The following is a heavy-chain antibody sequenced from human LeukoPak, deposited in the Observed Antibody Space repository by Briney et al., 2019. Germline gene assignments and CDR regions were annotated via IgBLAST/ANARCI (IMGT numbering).Heavy chain of an antibody. CDR3: ASLYCSSTSCYHFDY. Sequence: GGSLRLSCAASGFTFDDYAKHWVRQAPGKGLEWVSAISGSGGSTYYADSVKGRFTISRDNSKNTLYLQMNSLRAEDTAVYYCASLYCSSTSCYHFDYWGQGTLVTVSS. CDR1: GFTFDDYA. CDR2: ISGSGGST. J-gene: IGHJ4*02. V-gene: IGHV3-23*01. D-gene: IGHD2-2*01.